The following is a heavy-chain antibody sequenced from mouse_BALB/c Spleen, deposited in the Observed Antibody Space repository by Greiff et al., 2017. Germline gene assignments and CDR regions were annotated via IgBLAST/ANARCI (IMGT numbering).Heavy chain of an antibody. CDR3: ARWDHGNLYAMDY. D-gene: IGHD2-1*01. CDR1: GFTFSSFG. Sequence: EVQGVESGGGLVQPGGSRKLSCAASGFTFSSFGMHWVRQAPEKGLEWVAYISSGSSTIYYADTVKGRFTISRDNPKNTLFLQMPSLRSEDTAMYYCARWDHGNLYAMDYWGQGTSANVSS. CDR2: ISSGSSTI. J-gene: IGHJ4*01. V-gene: IGHV5-17*02.